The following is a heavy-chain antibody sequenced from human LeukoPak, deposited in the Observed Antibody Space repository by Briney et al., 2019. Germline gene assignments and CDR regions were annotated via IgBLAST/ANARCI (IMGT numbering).Heavy chain of an antibody. Sequence: GGSLRLSCAASGFTFSSYWMHWVRQAPEKGLVWVSRINSDGSSTSYADSVKGRFTISRDNAKNTLYLQMNSLRAEDTAVYYCARLGAFDIWGQGTMVTVSS. CDR2: INSDGSST. V-gene: IGHV3-74*01. J-gene: IGHJ3*02. CDR1: GFTFSSYW. D-gene: IGHD6-13*01. CDR3: ARLGAFDI.